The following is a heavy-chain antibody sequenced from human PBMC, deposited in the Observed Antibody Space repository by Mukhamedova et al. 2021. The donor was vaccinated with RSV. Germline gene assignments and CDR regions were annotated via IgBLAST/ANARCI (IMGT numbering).Heavy chain of an antibody. CDR3: ASPLRSCSSTSCTVFHH. D-gene: IGHD2-2*01. J-gene: IGHJ4*02. V-gene: IGHV4-39*07. Sequence: IRQTPGKGLEWIGSVYYYGGKTFYSPSLKSRVTISADTSKNQFYLKLNSVTAADTAVYYCASPLRSCSSTSCTVFHHRGQGILVTV. CDR2: VYYYGGKT.